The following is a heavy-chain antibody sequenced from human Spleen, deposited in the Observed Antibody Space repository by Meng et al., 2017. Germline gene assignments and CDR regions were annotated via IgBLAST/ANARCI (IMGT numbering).Heavy chain of an antibody. V-gene: IGHV6-1*01. CDR3: ARQEGAFDY. D-gene: IGHD3-16*01. CDR1: GDSVSSNSAA. CDR2: TNYRSKWYN. J-gene: IGHJ4*02. Sequence: QIQLQQSRQGLAKPSHTLSLTCAITGDSVSSNSAAWNWLIQSPSRGLEWLGRTNYRSKWYNDYAVSVKSRITLNPDTSKNQFALQLNTVTPEETAVYYCARQEGAFDYWGQGTLVTVSS.